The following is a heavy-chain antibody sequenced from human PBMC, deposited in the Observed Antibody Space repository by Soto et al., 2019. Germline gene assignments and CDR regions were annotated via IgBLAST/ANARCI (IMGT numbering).Heavy chain of an antibody. CDR1: GGSITSGGFS. J-gene: IGHJ3*01. CDR2: VHHTGNT. CDR3: AKECGGNCLDAFDV. D-gene: IGHD2-21*02. Sequence: QVQLKESGSGLVKPAQTLSLTCAVSGGSITSGGFSWSWIRQPPGKGLEWIGYVHHTGNTDYHPSLRSRVTISLDTSRNLFSLNHTSVNAADTGTYYSAKECGGNCLDAFDVWGHGTTVIVSS. V-gene: IGHV4-30-2*01.